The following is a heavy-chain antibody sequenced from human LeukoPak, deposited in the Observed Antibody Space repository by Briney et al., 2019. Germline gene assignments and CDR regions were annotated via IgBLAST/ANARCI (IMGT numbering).Heavy chain of an antibody. V-gene: IGHV3-21*01. CDR3: ARVGGYSSSSDYYYYMDV. Sequence: PGGSLRLSCAASGFTFSTYAMSWVRQAPGKGLEWVSSISSSSSYIYYADSVKGRFTISRDNAKNSLYLQMNSLRAEDTAVYYCARVGGYSSSSDYYYYMDVWGKGTTVTVSS. CDR2: ISSSSSYI. J-gene: IGHJ6*03. D-gene: IGHD6-6*01. CDR1: GFTFSTYA.